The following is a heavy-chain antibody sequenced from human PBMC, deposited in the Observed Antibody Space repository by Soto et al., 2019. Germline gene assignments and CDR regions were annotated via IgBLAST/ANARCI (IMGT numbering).Heavy chain of an antibody. J-gene: IGHJ4*02. D-gene: IGHD6-19*01. CDR1: GGSISSGGYY. V-gene: IGHV4-31*03. CDR3: ARDKDSGWTSG. CDR2: IYCSGST. Sequence: QVQLQESGPGLVKPSQTLSLTCTVSGGSISSGGYYWSWIRQHPGKGLEWIGYIYCSGSTYSNRSLKGRVNMSVDTAKNHFSLKLSSVTAADTAVYYCARDKDSGWTSGWGQGTLVSVSS.